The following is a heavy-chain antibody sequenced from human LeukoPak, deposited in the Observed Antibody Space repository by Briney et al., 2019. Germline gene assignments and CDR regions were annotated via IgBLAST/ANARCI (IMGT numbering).Heavy chain of an antibody. Sequence: KPSETLSLTCTVSGDSISSYYWSWIRQPPGKGLEWIEYIYHSGSTNYNPSLKSRVTISADTSKDQFSLKLASVTAADTAVYYCATGYSSTWYYFDYWGQGTLVTVSS. CDR1: GDSISSYY. J-gene: IGHJ4*02. D-gene: IGHD6-13*01. CDR2: IYHSGST. V-gene: IGHV4-59*01. CDR3: ATGYSSTWYYFDY.